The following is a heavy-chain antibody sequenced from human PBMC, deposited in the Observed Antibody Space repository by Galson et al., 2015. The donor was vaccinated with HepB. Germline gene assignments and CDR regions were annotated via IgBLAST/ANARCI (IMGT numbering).Heavy chain of an antibody. Sequence: SLRLSCAASGFTFSDYAMNWVCQTPGKGLEWVSGVSGYSGTTYYADSVKGRFTISRDNSKNALYLQMNSLRVEDTAVYFCAKDRGFDSSSSDYWGQGTLVTVSS. CDR2: VSGYSGTT. D-gene: IGHD6-6*01. J-gene: IGHJ4*02. CDR1: GFTFSDYA. CDR3: AKDRGFDSSSSDY. V-gene: IGHV3-23*01.